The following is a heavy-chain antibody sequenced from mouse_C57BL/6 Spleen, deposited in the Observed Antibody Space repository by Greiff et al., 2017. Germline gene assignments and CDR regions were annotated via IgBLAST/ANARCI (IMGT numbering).Heavy chain of an antibody. V-gene: IGHV5-4*01. J-gene: IGHJ2*01. D-gene: IGHD1-1*01. Sequence: EVQRVESGGGLVKPGGSLKLSCAASGFTFSSYAMSWVRQTPEKRLEWVATISDGGSYTYYPDNVKGRFTISRDNAKNNLYLQMSHLKSEDTAMYYCARSITTVYYFDYWGQGTTLTVSS. CDR3: ARSITTVYYFDY. CDR2: ISDGGSYT. CDR1: GFTFSSYA.